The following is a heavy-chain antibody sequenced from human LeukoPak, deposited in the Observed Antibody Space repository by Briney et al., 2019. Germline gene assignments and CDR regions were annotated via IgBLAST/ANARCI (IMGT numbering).Heavy chain of an antibody. CDR3: AMGISQNTPYHY. Sequence: PGGSLRLSCVASGFTVSSNYMNWVRQAPGKGLEWVSVIYSGGSTYYADSVKGRFTISRDNSKNTLYLQMNSLRAEDTAVYYCAMGISQNTPYHYWGQGTLVTVSS. CDR2: IYSGGST. CDR1: GFTVSSNY. D-gene: IGHD7-27*01. V-gene: IGHV3-53*01. J-gene: IGHJ4*02.